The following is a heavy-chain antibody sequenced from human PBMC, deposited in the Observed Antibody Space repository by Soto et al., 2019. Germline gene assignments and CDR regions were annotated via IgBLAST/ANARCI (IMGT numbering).Heavy chain of an antibody. V-gene: IGHV4-59*01. CDR2: IYYSGST. J-gene: IGHJ4*02. Sequence: SSETLSLTCTVSGGSISNYYWSWIRQPPGKGLEWIGYIYYSGSTNYNPSLKSRVTISVDTSKNQFSLELTSVTAADTAVYYCARKGYSSGWVFDYWGQGALVNVSS. D-gene: IGHD6-19*01. CDR3: ARKGYSSGWVFDY. CDR1: GGSISNYY.